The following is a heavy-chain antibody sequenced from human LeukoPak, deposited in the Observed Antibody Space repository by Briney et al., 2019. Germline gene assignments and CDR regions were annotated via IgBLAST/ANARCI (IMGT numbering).Heavy chain of an antibody. Sequence: ASVKVSCKVSGYTLTELSMHWVRQAPGQGLEWMGIINPSGGSTSYAQKFQGRVTMTRDMSTSTVYMELSSLRSEDTAVYYCARGGDPDIVVVVAAPDTNLDYWGQGTLVTVSS. CDR3: ARGGDPDIVVVVAAPDTNLDY. J-gene: IGHJ4*02. V-gene: IGHV1-46*01. CDR1: GYTLTELS. D-gene: IGHD2-15*01. CDR2: INPSGGST.